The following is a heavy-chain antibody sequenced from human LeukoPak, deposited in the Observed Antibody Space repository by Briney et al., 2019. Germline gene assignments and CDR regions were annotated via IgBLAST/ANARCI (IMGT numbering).Heavy chain of an antibody. J-gene: IGHJ5*02. CDR2: ISAYNGNT. CDR1: GYTFTSYG. V-gene: IGHV1-18*01. CDR3: ARDQNYVLRYFDWLFPNNWFDP. Sequence: GASVKVSCKASGYTFTSYGISWVRQAPGQGLEWMGWISAYNGNTNYAQKLQGRVTMTTDTSTSTAYMELRSLRSEDTAVYYCARDQNYVLRYFDWLFPNNWFDPWGQGTLVTVSS. D-gene: IGHD3-9*01.